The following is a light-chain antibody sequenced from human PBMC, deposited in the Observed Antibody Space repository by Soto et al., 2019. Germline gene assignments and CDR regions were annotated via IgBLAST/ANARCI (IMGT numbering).Light chain of an antibody. CDR3: QQYGSSPHT. V-gene: IGKV3-20*01. Sequence: EIVLTQSPGTLSLSPGERATLSCRASQSVSNSYLAWYQQRPGQAPRLLIYTASSRAAGIPDRFSGSASGTDFTLTINRLEPEDFAVYYCQQYGSSPHTFGGGTRVEIK. CDR2: TAS. CDR1: QSVSNSY. J-gene: IGKJ4*01.